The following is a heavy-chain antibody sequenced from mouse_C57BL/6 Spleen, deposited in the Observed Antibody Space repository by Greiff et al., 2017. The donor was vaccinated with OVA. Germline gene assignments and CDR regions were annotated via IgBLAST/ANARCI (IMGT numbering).Heavy chain of an antibody. CDR1: GYTFTDYN. CDR3: AREEGYYYGSSSFAY. J-gene: IGHJ3*01. Sequence: VQLQQSGPELVKPGASVKMSCKASGYTFTDYNMHWVKQNHGKSLEWIGYINPNNGGTSYNQKFKGKATLTVNKSSSTAYMELRSLTSEDSAVYYCAREEGYYYGSSSFAYWGQGTLVTVSA. V-gene: IGHV1-22*01. D-gene: IGHD1-1*01. CDR2: INPNNGGT.